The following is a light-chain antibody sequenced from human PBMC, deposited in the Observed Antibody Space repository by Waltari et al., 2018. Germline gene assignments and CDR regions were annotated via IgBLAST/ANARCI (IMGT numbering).Light chain of an antibody. V-gene: IGKV1-12*01. CDR2: AAS. Sequence: DIQMTQSPSSVSASVGDRVTITCRASEDVSTWLAWYQQKPGKVPQLLIFAASVLRTGVSSRFTGSGSGTDFTLTISSLEPEDFATYYCQQASSLPVSFGGGTKVEIK. J-gene: IGKJ4*01. CDR3: QQASSLPVS. CDR1: EDVSTW.